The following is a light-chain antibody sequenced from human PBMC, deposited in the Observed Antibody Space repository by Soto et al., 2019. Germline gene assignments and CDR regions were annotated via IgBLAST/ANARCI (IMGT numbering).Light chain of an antibody. Sequence: QSVLTQPASVSGSPGQSITISCTGTSSDVGGYNSVSWYQQYPGKAPKLMIHDVSNRPSGVSNRFSGSKSGNTASLNISGLQAEDEADYYCSSYTSSTSYVFGSGTKLTVL. CDR3: SSYTSSTSYV. V-gene: IGLV2-14*01. J-gene: IGLJ1*01. CDR2: DVS. CDR1: SSDVGGYNS.